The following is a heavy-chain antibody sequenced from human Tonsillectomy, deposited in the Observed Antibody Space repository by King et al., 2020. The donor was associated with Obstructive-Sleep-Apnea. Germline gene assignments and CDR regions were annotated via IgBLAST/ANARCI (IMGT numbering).Heavy chain of an antibody. V-gene: IGHV4-59*01. J-gene: IGHJ4*02. Sequence: LQLQESGPGLVKPSETLSLTCTVAGGSISSYYWSWIRQPPGKGLEWMGYIYYSGSTNYNPSLKSRVTISVDTSKNQFSLKLSSVTAADTAVYYCARVGDSPSPSNYYFDYWGQGTLVTVSS. CDR1: GGSISSYY. CDR3: ARVGDSPSPSNYYFDY. CDR2: IYYSGST. D-gene: IGHD2-21*02.